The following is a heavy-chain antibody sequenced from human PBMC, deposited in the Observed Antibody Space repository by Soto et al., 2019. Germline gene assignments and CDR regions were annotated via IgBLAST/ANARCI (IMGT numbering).Heavy chain of an antibody. CDR2: IYPRDYDI. CDR3: ARQHPLYMHGWYI. V-gene: IGHV5-51*01. Sequence: EASLKIFCEVSGDTVTNFWIGWVRQIPGKCLECIGSIYPRDYDIRYSQSLTGQVTISADKSISTAYLQWSSLKASDTAMYYCARQHPLYMHGWYIWGQGTLVSGSS. CDR1: GDTVTNFW. J-gene: IGHJ4*02. D-gene: IGHD6-19*01.